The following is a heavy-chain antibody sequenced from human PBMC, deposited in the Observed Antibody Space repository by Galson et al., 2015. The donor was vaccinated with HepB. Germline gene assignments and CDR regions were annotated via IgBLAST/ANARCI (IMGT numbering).Heavy chain of an antibody. J-gene: IGHJ5*02. CDR1: GYSFTSYW. D-gene: IGHD6-13*01. CDR2: IYPGDSDT. CDR3: ARLRESIAAAGTWFDP. Sequence: QSGAEVKKPGKSLKISCKGSGYSFTSYWIGWVRQMPGKGLEWMGIIYPGDSDTRYSPSFQGQVTISADKSISTAYLQWSSLKASDTAMYYCARLRESIAAAGTWFDPWGQGTLVTVSS. V-gene: IGHV5-51*03.